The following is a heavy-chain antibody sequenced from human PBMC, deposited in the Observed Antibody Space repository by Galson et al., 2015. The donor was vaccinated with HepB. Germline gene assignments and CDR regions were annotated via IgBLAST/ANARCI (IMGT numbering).Heavy chain of an antibody. CDR2: IYWNDDK. CDR1: GFSHSTSGVA. D-gene: IGHD7-27*01. CDR3: ARSRKLGMNFDY. J-gene: IGHJ4*02. Sequence: PALVKPTQTLTLTCTFSGFSHSTSGVAVGWIRQPPGKALEWLALIYWNDDKRYSPSLKSRVTITKDTSKNQVVLTLTNMDPMDTGTYYCARSRKLGMNFDYWGQGTLVTVSS. V-gene: IGHV2-5*01.